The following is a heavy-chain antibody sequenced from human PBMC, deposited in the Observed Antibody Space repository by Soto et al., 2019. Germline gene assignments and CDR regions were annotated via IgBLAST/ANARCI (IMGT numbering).Heavy chain of an antibody. CDR1: GGSISSYY. CDR2: TYYSGST. J-gene: IGHJ5*02. D-gene: IGHD3-10*01. V-gene: IGHV4-59*08. Sequence: PSETLSLTCTVSGGSISSYYWSWIRQPPGKGLEWIGCTYYSGSTYYNPSLKSRVTISVDKSKNQFSLKLSSVPAADTAVYYCARGVTMVRGVIIPLFDPWGQGTLVTVSS. CDR3: ARGVTMVRGVIIPLFDP.